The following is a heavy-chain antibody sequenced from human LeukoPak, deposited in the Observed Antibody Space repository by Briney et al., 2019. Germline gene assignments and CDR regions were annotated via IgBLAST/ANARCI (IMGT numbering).Heavy chain of an antibody. CDR2: MSSGGNT. CDR3: AILDRIQLWDDAFDI. Sequence: GGSLRLSCAASGFTVSSNYMSWVRQAPGKGLEWVSVMSSGGNTYYADSVKGRFSISRDNSKNTLYLQMNSLRAEDTAVYYCAILDRIQLWDDAFDIWGQGTMVTVSS. J-gene: IGHJ3*02. CDR1: GFTVSSNY. V-gene: IGHV3-53*01. D-gene: IGHD5-18*01.